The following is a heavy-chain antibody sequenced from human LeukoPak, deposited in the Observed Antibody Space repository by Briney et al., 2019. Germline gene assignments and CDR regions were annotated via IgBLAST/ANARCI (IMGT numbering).Heavy chain of an antibody. J-gene: IGHJ4*02. Sequence: PGGSLRLSCAASGFTFSSYAMSWVRQALGKGLEWVSAISGSGGSTYYADSVKGRFTISRDNSKNTLYLQMNSLRAEDTAVYYCAKDEDFWSGYYDYWGQGTLVTVSS. D-gene: IGHD3-3*01. V-gene: IGHV3-23*01. CDR3: AKDEDFWSGYYDY. CDR2: ISGSGGST. CDR1: GFTFSSYA.